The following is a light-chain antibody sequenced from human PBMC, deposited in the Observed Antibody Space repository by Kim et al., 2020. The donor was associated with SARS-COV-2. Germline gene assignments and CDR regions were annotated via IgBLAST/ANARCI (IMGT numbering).Light chain of an antibody. CDR2: DVS. CDR3: SSYTTSSRYV. CDR1: SSDVGGYNY. Sequence: QSVVTQPASVSGSPGQSITISCTGTSSDVGGYNYVSWYQQHPGKAPKLMIYDVSNRPSGVSNRFSGSKSGNTASLTISGLQAEDEAHYYCSSYTTSSRYVFGTGTKVTVL. V-gene: IGLV2-14*03. J-gene: IGLJ1*01.